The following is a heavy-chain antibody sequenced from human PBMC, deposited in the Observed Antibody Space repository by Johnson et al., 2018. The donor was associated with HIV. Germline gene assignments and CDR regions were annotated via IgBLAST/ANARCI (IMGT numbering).Heavy chain of an antibody. CDR1: GFTFTTYG. CDR2: ISFHANEK. J-gene: IGHJ3*01. D-gene: IGHD2-21*01. CDR3: ARGSLTYESFAE. V-gene: IGHV3-30*03. Sequence: QVQLVESGGGVVQPGRSLRLSCAASGFTFTTYGMHWVRQAPGKGLEWVAVISFHANEKHYGDSVRGRFTISRDKSKITLSIQMNSLTTEDTAMYYCARGSLTYESFAEWGQGTMVFVSS.